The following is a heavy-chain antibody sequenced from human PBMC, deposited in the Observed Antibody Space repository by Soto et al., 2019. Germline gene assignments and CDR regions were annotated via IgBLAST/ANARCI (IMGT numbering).Heavy chain of an antibody. CDR2: TYYSGIT. Sequence: SETLSLTCTVSGGSISSGSFYWGWIRQPPGKGLEWIGTTYYSGITYYNPSLKSRVTISVDTSKNQFFLNLSSVTAADTALYCCARLPRYCSNAVCYSFDYWGQGTLVTVSS. CDR1: GGSISSGSFY. D-gene: IGHD2-8*01. J-gene: IGHJ4*02. V-gene: IGHV4-39*01. CDR3: ARLPRYCSNAVCYSFDY.